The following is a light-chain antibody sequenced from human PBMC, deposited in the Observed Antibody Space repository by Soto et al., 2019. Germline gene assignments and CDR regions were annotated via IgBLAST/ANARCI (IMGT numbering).Light chain of an antibody. V-gene: IGKV1-27*01. CDR1: QGIGTY. CDR3: QKYNSAPWT. CDR2: AAS. Sequence: DIQMTQSPSSLSASVGDRVTITCRASQGIGTYLAWYQQKPGKVPKLLIYAASTLQSGVPSRFSGSGSGTDFTLTISCLQPEDVATYYCQKYNSAPWTFGQGTKVEIK. J-gene: IGKJ1*01.